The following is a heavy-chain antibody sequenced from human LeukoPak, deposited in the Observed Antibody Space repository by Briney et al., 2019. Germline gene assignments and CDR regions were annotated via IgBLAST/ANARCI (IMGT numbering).Heavy chain of an antibody. V-gene: IGHV4-39*01. J-gene: IGHJ4*02. D-gene: IGHD3-3*01. CDR2: IYYNGNT. CDR3: AITIFGVVIIDY. Sequence: SETLSLTCTVSGGSISNSYYYWGWIRQSPGKGLEWIGTIYYNGNTYYNPSLESRVTISVDTSKNQFSLKLSSVTAADTAVYYCAITIFGVVIIDYWGQGTLVTVSS. CDR1: GGSISNSYYY.